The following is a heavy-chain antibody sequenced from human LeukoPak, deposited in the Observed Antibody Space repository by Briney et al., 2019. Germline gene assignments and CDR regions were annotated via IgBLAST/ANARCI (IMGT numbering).Heavy chain of an antibody. CDR1: GFTFGDYA. J-gene: IGHJ4*02. CDR3: TRDFGDSGYPRSYFDY. V-gene: IGHV3-49*04. Sequence: PGGFLRLSCTASGFTFGDYAMSWVRQAPGKGLEWVGFIRSKAYGGTTEYAASVKGRFTISRDDSKSIAYLQMNSLKTEDTAVYYCTRDFGDSGYPRSYFDYWGQGTLVTVSS. CDR2: IRSKAYGGTT. D-gene: IGHD3-22*01.